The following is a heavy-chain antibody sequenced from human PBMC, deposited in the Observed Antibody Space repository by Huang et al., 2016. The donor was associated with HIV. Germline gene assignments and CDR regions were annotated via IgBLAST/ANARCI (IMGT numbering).Heavy chain of an antibody. J-gene: IGHJ4*02. D-gene: IGHD6-19*01. CDR2: INHIGKT. V-gene: IGHV4-34*01. Sequence: QVQLRQCGAGLVKPSETLSLTCAVYGGSFSGYYWTGIRQSPGKGLEWIGEINHIGKTNYQPSLKSRVTISKDTAKNQFSLQLTSVSAADTGVYFCAREKAADSAWYGVYYFDYWGEGALVTVTS. CDR3: AREKAADSAWYGVYYFDY. CDR1: GGSFSGYY.